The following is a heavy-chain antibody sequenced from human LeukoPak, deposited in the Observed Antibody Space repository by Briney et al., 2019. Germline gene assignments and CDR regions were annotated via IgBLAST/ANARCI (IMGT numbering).Heavy chain of an antibody. Sequence: GGSLRLSCAASGFTFSSYWMSWVRQAPGKGLEWVANIKQDGSEKYYVDSVKGRFTISRDNAKNTLYLQMNSLRAEDTAVYYCAKDPGGLAMIVVNDDYWGQGTLVTVSS. V-gene: IGHV3-7*03. D-gene: IGHD3-22*01. CDR2: IKQDGSEK. J-gene: IGHJ4*02. CDR1: GFTFSSYW. CDR3: AKDPGGLAMIVVNDDY.